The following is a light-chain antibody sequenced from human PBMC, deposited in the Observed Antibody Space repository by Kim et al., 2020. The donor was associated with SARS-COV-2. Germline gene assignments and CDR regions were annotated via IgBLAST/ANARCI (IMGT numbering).Light chain of an antibody. V-gene: IGKV3-20*01. CDR3: QQYDNSLYT. CDR2: ATS. Sequence: FAPGESVTLSCRATQSVSSTNLAWYHQRPGQAPRLLIYATSTRAKGIPDRFSGSGSGTDFTLTISRLEPEDFAVYYCQQYDNSLYTFGQGTKLEI. J-gene: IGKJ2*01. CDR1: QSVSSTN.